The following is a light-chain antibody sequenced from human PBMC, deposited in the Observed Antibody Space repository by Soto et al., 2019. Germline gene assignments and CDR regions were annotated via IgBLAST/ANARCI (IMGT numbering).Light chain of an antibody. CDR3: CSYAGSSTWV. CDR1: SSDVGSYNL. V-gene: IGLV2-23*01. J-gene: IGLJ3*02. CDR2: EGS. Sequence: QSALTQPASVSGSPGQSITISCTGTSSDVGSYNLVSWYQQHPGKAPKLMIYEGSKRPSGVSNRVSGSKSGNTASLTISGLKAEDEADYYCCSYAGSSTWVFGGGTKVTVL.